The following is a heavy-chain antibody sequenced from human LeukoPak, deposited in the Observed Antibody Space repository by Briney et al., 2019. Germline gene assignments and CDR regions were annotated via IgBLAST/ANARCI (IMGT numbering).Heavy chain of an antibody. CDR2: IKQDGSEK. CDR3: VRDRGSWNYYDSRSYHFDTLGY. D-gene: IGHD3-22*01. Sequence: GGSLRLSCAASGFTFSNYWMSWVRQAPGKGLEWVANIKQDGSEKYYVDSVKGRFTISRDNAKNSLYLQMNSLRGEDTAVYYCVRDRGSWNYYDSRSYHFDTLGYWGQGTLVTVFS. J-gene: IGHJ4*02. CDR1: GFTFSNYW. V-gene: IGHV3-7*01.